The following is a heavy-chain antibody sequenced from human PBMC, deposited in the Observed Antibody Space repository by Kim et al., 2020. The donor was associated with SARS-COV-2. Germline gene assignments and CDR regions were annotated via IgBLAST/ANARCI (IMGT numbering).Heavy chain of an antibody. CDR2: IWYDGSNK. J-gene: IGHJ6*02. CDR1: GFTFSSYS. CDR3: ARDLLVGATSYGMDV. V-gene: IGHV3-33*08. D-gene: IGHD1-26*01. Sequence: GGSLRLSCAASGFTFSSYSMNWVRQAPGKGLEWVAVIWYDGSNKYYADSVKGRFTISRDNSKNTLYLQMNSLRAEDTAVYYCARDLLVGATSYGMDVWGQGTTVTVSS.